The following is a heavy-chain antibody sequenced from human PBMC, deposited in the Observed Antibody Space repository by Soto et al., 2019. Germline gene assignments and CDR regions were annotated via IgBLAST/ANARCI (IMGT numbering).Heavy chain of an antibody. D-gene: IGHD2-15*01. CDR3: ARDQRLRVGYYYGMDV. CDR1: GGSISSYY. J-gene: IGHJ6*02. CDR2: IYYSGST. V-gene: IGHV4-59*01. Sequence: SETLSLTCTVSGGSISSYYWSWIRQPPGKGLERIGYIYYSGSTNYNPSLKSRVTISVDTSKNQFSLKLSSVTAADTAVYYCARDQRLRVGYYYGMDVWGQGTTVTVSS.